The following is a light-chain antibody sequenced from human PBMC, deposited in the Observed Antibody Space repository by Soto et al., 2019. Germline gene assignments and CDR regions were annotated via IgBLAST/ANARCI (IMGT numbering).Light chain of an antibody. Sequence: IVLTQSPATLSLCPGERATLSCTASQHVTTTYIAWYQQKFGQAPRLLIYGASTRATGTPDRFTGGGFGTDFTLTISRVEPEDFAVYYCQQYDSSFTFGGGTKVEMK. CDR2: GAS. J-gene: IGKJ4*01. V-gene: IGKV3-20*01. CDR3: QQYDSSFT. CDR1: QHVTTTY.